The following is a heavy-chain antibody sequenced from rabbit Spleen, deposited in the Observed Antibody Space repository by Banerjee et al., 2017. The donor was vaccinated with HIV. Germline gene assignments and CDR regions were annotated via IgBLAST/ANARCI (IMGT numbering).Heavy chain of an antibody. CDR3: ARDAGTSFSTYGMDL. Sequence: QSLEESGGDLVKPGASLTLTCTVSGFSFSSNWICWVRQAPGKGLEWIGCINTGSGSAYYASWVISRFTITSNTNQNTVTLQMTSLTVADTATYFCARDAGTSFSTYGMDLWGPGTLVTVS. D-gene: IGHD8-1*01. CDR1: GFSFSSNW. CDR2: INTGSGSA. V-gene: IGHV1S40*01. J-gene: IGHJ6*01.